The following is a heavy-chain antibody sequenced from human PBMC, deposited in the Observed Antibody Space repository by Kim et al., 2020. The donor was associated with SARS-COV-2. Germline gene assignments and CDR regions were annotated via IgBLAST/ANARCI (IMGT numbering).Heavy chain of an antibody. J-gene: IGHJ4*02. CDR1: GGSFSGYY. V-gene: IGHV4-34*01. D-gene: IGHD5-12*01. Sequence: SETLSLTCAVYGGSFSGYYWSWIRQPPGKGLEWIGEINHSGSTNYNPSLKSRVTISVDTSKNQFSLKLSSVTAADTAVYYCARLPVCRDGYNYFGGFRPKRCGGFDYWGQGTLVTVSS. CDR2: INHSGST. CDR3: ARLPVCRDGYNYFGGFRPKRCGGFDY.